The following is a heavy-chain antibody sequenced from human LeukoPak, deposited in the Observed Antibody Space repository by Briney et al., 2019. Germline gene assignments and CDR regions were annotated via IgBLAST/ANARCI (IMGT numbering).Heavy chain of an antibody. D-gene: IGHD2-2*01. Sequence: GGSLRLSCVGSGFTFRSHAMSWVRQAPEKGLEFVSGIYENGGTTYYADSVKGRFSISRDNSKNTLYLQMNSLRAEDTAVYYCAAEVVPAVPMDVWGQGTTVTVSS. J-gene: IGHJ6*02. V-gene: IGHV3-23*01. CDR3: AAEVVPAVPMDV. CDR1: GFTFRSHA. CDR2: IYENGGTT.